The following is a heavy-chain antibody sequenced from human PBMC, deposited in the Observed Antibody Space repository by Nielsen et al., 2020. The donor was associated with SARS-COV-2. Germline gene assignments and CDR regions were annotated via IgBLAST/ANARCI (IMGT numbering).Heavy chain of an antibody. D-gene: IGHD2-2*01. Sequence: SQTLSPTCAVSGGSVSSNYWWTWVRQSPGKGLEWIGEVSHSGSINYKPSLKSRLTLSMHKSKRQFSLSPTSVSAADTAVYFCARGDLVVVPSPILGLGTFFYYFYLDVWGKGTTVIVSS. J-gene: IGHJ6*03. V-gene: IGHV4-4*02. CDR3: ARGDLVVVPSPILGLGTFFYYFYLDV. CDR2: VSHSGSI. CDR1: GGSVSSNYW.